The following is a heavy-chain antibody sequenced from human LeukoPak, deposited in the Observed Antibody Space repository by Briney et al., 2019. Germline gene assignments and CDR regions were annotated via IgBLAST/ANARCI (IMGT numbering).Heavy chain of an antibody. J-gene: IGHJ6*03. D-gene: IGHD1-26*01. CDR3: AKSFGSYYPHYYYYYYMDV. CDR1: GFTFSSYA. V-gene: IGHV3-23*01. Sequence: GGSLRLSCAASGFTFSSYAMSWVRQAPGKGLEWVSAISGSGGSTYYADSVKGRFTISRDNSKNTLYLQMHSLRAEDTAVYYCAKSFGSYYPHYYYYYYMDVWGKGTTVTVSS. CDR2: ISGSGGST.